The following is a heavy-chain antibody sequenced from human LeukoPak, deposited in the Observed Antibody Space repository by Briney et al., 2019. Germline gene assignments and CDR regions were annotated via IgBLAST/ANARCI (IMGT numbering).Heavy chain of an antibody. CDR1: GFTFSNYW. CDR3: SRDSLSSCGGDCYSGLDV. D-gene: IGHD2-21*02. CDR2: IKSDGSST. Sequence: GGSLRLSCAASGFTFSNYWMHWVRQAPGEALMWVSRIKSDGSSTTYADPVKGRFTISRDNAKNTLYLRMNSLRAEDTAVYYCSRDSLSSCGGDCYSGLDVWGQGTTVTVSS. V-gene: IGHV3-74*01. J-gene: IGHJ6*02.